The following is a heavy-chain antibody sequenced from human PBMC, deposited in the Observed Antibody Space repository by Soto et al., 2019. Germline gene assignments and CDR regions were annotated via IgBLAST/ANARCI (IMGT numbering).Heavy chain of an antibody. J-gene: IGHJ6*02. V-gene: IGHV3-23*01. CDR2: ISGSGGST. CDR1: GFTFSSYA. Sequence: GGSLRLSCAASGFTFSSYAMSWVRQAPGKGLEWVSAISGSGGSTYYADSVKGRFTISRDNSKNTLYLQMNSLRAEDTAVYYCAKPTHDYGDYDGVFLESYYYYGMDVWGQGTTVTVSS. D-gene: IGHD4-17*01. CDR3: AKPTHDYGDYDGVFLESYYYYGMDV.